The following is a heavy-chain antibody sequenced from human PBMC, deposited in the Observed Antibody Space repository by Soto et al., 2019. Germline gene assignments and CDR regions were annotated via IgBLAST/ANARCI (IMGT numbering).Heavy chain of an antibody. Sequence: SETLSLTCTVSGGSISSGGYYWSWIRQHPGKGLEWIGYIYYGGSTYYNPSLKSRVTISVDTSKNQFSLKLTSVTAADTAVYYCARVGYCSGGSCYGDYYYYGRDVWGQGTTGTVS. D-gene: IGHD2-15*01. CDR1: GGSISSGGYY. CDR3: ARVGYCSGGSCYGDYYYYGRDV. CDR2: IYYGGST. J-gene: IGHJ6*02. V-gene: IGHV4-31*03.